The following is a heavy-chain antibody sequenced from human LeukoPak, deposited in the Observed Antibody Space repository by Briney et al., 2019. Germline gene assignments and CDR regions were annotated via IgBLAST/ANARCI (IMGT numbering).Heavy chain of an antibody. Sequence: GGSLRLSCAASGFTFVNFAMSRVRLAPGKGLEWVSAVVGDGTTTFYADSVKGRFTISRDNSKNTVYLQINSLRDEDTAVYYCAKARLSTGWAYNDYWGQGTLVTVSS. J-gene: IGHJ4*02. V-gene: IGHV3-23*01. D-gene: IGHD2-8*02. CDR1: GFTFVNFA. CDR3: AKARLSTGWAYNDY. CDR2: VVGDGTTT.